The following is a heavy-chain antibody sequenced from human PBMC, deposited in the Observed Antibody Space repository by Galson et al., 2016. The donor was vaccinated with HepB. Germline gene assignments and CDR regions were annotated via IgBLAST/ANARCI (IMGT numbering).Heavy chain of an antibody. V-gene: IGHV2-5*02. J-gene: IGHJ4*02. Sequence: PALVKPTQTLTLTCTFSGFSLNNSGVGVGWIRQPPGKALEWLALIYWDDEKRYSPSLKSRVTITKDTSKNQVVLTMTNMNPVDTATYYCAHSTRAFDNWGQGILVTVSS. CDR2: IYWDDEK. CDR1: GFSLNNSGVG. CDR3: AHSTRAFDN.